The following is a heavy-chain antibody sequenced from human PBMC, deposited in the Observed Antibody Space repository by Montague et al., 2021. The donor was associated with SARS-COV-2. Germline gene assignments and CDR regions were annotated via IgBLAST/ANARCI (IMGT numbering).Heavy chain of an antibody. V-gene: IGHV4-30-2*01. CDR2: FYHSGSI. J-gene: IGHJ3*02. Sequence: TLPLTCSVSGGSIRSGGYSWSWIRQPPGKGPEWIGYFYHSGSIYYNPSLKSRVTISVDRSKNHFSLKLTSVTAADTAVYYCARGWGGTYSDDAFDIWGQGTMVTVSS. D-gene: IGHD1-26*01. CDR3: ARGWGGTYSDDAFDI. CDR1: GGSIRSGGYS.